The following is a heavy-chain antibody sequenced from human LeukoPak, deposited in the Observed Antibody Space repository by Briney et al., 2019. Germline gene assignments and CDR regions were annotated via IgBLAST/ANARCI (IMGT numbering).Heavy chain of an antibody. CDR3: ARLPTNYDYVWGSPRAFDI. D-gene: IGHD3-16*01. J-gene: IGHJ3*02. CDR1: GGSLSSYY. Sequence: PSETLSLTCTLSGGSLSSYYWGWIRQPPGKGLECIGYSYYSGSTNYNPSLKSRVTISVDTSKNQFSLNLSSVTAADTAVYYCARLPTNYDYVWGSPRAFDIWGQGTMVTVSS. CDR2: SYYSGST. V-gene: IGHV4-59*08.